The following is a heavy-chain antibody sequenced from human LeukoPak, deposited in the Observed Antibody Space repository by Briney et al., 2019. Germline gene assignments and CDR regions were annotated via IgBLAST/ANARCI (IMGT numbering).Heavy chain of an antibody. CDR1: GGSISSGSYY. V-gene: IGHV4-61*02. D-gene: IGHD1-20*01. CDR2: IYTSGST. J-gene: IGHJ3*02. Sequence: SQTLSLTCTVSGGSISSGSYYWSWIRQPAGKGLEWIGRIYTSGSTNYNPSLRSRVTISVDTSKNQFSLKLSSVTAADTAVYYCARYGGITGTILGAFDIWGQGTMVTVSS. CDR3: ARYGGITGTILGAFDI.